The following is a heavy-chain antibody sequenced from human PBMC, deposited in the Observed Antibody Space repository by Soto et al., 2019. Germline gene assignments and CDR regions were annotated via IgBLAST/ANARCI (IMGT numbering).Heavy chain of an antibody. D-gene: IGHD1-1*01. V-gene: IGHV4-39*07. CDR3: VGTGTTDDY. CDR2: IYNSGGS. J-gene: IGHJ4*02. CDR1: GDSMTSSSYY. Sequence: PSETLSLTCTVSGDSMTSSSYYWGWIRQPPGKGLEWIGSIYNSGGSYYKQSLKGRLNNSINTSKNKYSLKLNSVTVADTAIYYCVGTGTTDDYWGRGTLVTVSS.